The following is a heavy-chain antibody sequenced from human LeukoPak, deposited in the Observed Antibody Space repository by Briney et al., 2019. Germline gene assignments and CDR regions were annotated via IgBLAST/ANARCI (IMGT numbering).Heavy chain of an antibody. CDR1: GGSISSGGYY. V-gene: IGHV4-31*03. J-gene: IGHJ4*02. CDR2: IYYSGST. Sequence: SQTLYLTCTVSGGSISSGGYYWSWIRQHPGKGLEWIGYIYYSGSTYYNPSLKSRVTISVDTSKNQFSLKLSSVTAADTAVYYCARSGYSSSWYYFDYWGQGTLVTVSS. D-gene: IGHD6-13*01. CDR3: ARSGYSSSWYYFDY.